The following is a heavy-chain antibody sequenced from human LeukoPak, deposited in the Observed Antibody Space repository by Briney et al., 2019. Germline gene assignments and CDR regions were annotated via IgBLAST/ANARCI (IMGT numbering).Heavy chain of an antibody. D-gene: IGHD3-9*01. CDR3: ARTYYDILTDSEAFDI. CDR1: GFTFSGYT. V-gene: IGHV3-21*01. CDR2: ISSSSSYI. Sequence: GGSLRLSCAASGFTFSGYTMNWVRQAPGKGLEWVSSISSSSSYIYYADSVKGRFTISRDNAKNSLYLQMNSLRAEDTAVYYCARTYYDILTDSEAFDIWGQGTMVTVSS. J-gene: IGHJ3*02.